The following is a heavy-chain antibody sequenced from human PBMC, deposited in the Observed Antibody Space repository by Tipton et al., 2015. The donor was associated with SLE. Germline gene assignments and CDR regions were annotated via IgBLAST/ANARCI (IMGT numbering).Heavy chain of an antibody. J-gene: IGHJ4*02. V-gene: IGHV3-21*01. CDR2: ISSSSSYI. CDR1: GFIFRSYN. CDR3: ARAEQWFGELYLYYFDY. Sequence: SLRLSCAASGFIFRSYNMNWLRQAPGKGLEWVSSISSSSSYIYYADSVKGRFTISRDNAKNSLYLQMNSLRAEDTAVYYCARAEQWFGELYLYYFDYWGQGTLVTVSS. D-gene: IGHD3-10*01.